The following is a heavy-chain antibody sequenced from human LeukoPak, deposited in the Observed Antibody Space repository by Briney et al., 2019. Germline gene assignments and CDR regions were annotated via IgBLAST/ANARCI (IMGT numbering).Heavy chain of an antibody. CDR1: GFTFSSYG. CDR2: ISYDGSNK. J-gene: IGHJ6*02. CDR3: GRGGYDILPSYYYYGMDV. Sequence: GGSLRLSCAASGFTFSSYGMHWVRQAPGKGLEWVAVISYDGSNKYYADSVKGRFTISRDNAKNSLYLQMNSLRAEDTAVYYCGRGGYDILPSYYYYGMDVWGQGTTVTVSS. V-gene: IGHV3-30*03. D-gene: IGHD3-9*01.